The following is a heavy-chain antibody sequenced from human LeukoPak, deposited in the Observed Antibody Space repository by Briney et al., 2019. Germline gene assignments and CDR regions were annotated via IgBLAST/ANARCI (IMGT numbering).Heavy chain of an antibody. CDR3: ARATLAVQYYFDY. V-gene: IGHV3-48*02. D-gene: IGHD6-6*01. J-gene: IGHJ4*02. CDR2: LSSSSSTI. Sequence: GGSLRLSCAASGFTFSSYSLKWVRQAPGKGLEWLSYLSSSSSTIYYADSVKGRFTISRDNAQNSLYLQMNSLRDEDTAVYYCARATLAVQYYFDYWGQGTLVTVSS. CDR1: GFTFSSYS.